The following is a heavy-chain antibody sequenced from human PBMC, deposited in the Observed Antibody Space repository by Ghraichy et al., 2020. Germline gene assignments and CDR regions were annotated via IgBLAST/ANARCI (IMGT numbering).Heavy chain of an antibody. J-gene: IGHJ6*03. CDR2: IYHSGST. V-gene: IGHV4-4*02. CDR3: ARDNTDSSGYEIPNYYYYMDV. CDR1: GGSISSSNW. D-gene: IGHD3-22*01. Sequence: SETLSLTCAVSGGSISSSNWWSWVRQPPGKGLEWIGEIYHSGSTNYNPSLKSRVTISVDKSKNQFSLKLSSVTAADTAVYYCARDNTDSSGYEIPNYYYYMDVWGKGTTVTVSS.